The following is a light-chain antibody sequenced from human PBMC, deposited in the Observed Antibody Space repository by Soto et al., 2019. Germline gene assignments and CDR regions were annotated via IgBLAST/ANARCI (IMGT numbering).Light chain of an antibody. V-gene: IGKV1-39*01. Sequence: DIQMTQSPSSLSASVGDRVTITCRASQSITNYLNWFQQKPGNPPKLLIYAASILQGGVPSRFSARGSGTDFPLTISSLQPEDFATYYCQQTYSSPETFGQGTTVEI. J-gene: IGKJ1*01. CDR2: AAS. CDR3: QQTYSSPET. CDR1: QSITNY.